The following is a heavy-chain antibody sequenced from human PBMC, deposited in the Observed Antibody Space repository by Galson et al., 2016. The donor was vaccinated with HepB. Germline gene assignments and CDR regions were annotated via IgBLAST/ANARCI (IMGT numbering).Heavy chain of an antibody. CDR1: EFTFSSYS. D-gene: IGHD3-10*01. CDR3: ARDILWFGELTRVYYFDY. J-gene: IGHJ4*02. CDR2: ISSSSSYI. Sequence: SLRLSCAASEFTFSSYSMNWVRQAPGKGLEWVSSISSSSSYIHYADSVKGRFTISRDNAKNSLYLQMNSLRAEDTAVYYCARDILWFGELTRVYYFDYWGQGTLVTVSS. V-gene: IGHV3-21*01.